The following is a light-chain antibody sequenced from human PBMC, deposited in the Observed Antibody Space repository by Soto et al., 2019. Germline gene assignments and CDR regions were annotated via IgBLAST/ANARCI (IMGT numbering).Light chain of an antibody. CDR1: SSDVGGYNY. J-gene: IGLJ2*01. CDR2: DVI. V-gene: IGLV2-14*01. CDR3: SSYTSSGTLV. Sequence: QSALTQPASVSGSPGQSITISCAGTSSDVGGYNYVSWYQQHPGKAPKLMTYDVINRPSGVSNRFSGSKSGNTASLTISGLQAEDEADYYCSSYTSSGTLVFGGGTQLTVL.